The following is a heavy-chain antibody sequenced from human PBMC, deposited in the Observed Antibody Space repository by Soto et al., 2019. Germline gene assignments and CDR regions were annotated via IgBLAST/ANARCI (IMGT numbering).Heavy chain of an antibody. CDR2: IYRTGST. V-gene: IGHV4-4*02. CDR3: ASRDPGTSVDD. J-gene: IGHJ4*02. Sequence: PXETLSLPCAVSGGSFTSNHWWTWVRQPPGQGLEWIGEIYRTGSTNYNPSLKSRVTISLDKSENQFSLKVTSLTAADTAVYYCASRDPGTSVDDWGQGTLVTVSS. D-gene: IGHD1-1*01. CDR1: GGSFTSNHW.